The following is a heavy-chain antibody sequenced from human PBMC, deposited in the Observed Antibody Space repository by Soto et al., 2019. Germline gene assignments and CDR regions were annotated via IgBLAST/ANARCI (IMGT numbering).Heavy chain of an antibody. CDR3: ARAGYYDSSGYDGFDI. D-gene: IGHD3-22*01. V-gene: IGHV1-46*01. CDR1: GYTFTTYY. Sequence: QVQLVQSGAEVKKPGASVRVSCKASGYTFTTYYLHWLRHAPGQGLEWMGIIDPRVGSASHAQNFQGRVSLTRDTSTRTVYMDLRSLRTEHTAVYYCARAGYYDSSGYDGFDIWGQGTMVTVSS. J-gene: IGHJ3*02. CDR2: IDPRVGSA.